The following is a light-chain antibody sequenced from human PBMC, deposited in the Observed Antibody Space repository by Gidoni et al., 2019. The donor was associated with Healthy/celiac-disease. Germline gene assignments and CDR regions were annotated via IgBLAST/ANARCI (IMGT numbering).Light chain of an antibody. V-gene: IGKV3-11*01. CDR3: QQRSNWPLALT. J-gene: IGKJ4*01. CDR1: QSVSSY. CDR2: DAS. Sequence: ETLLTQSPATLSLSPGERATLSCTASQSVSSYLDWYQQKPGQAPRLLIYDASNRATGIHARFSGSGSGTDFPLTISSREPEDFAVYYCQQRSNWPLALTFGGGTKVEIK.